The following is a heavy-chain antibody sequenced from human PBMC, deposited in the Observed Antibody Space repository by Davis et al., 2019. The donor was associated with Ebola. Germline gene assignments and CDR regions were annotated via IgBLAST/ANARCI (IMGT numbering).Heavy chain of an antibody. Sequence: SCKASGGTFSSYAMSWVRQAPGKGLEWVSAISGSGGSTYYADSVKGRFTISRDNSKNTLYLQMNSLRAEDTAVYYCAKALDDYAFGYWGQGTLVTVSS. D-gene: IGHD4-17*01. CDR1: GGTFSSYA. CDR2: ISGSGGST. V-gene: IGHV3-23*01. J-gene: IGHJ4*02. CDR3: AKALDDYAFGY.